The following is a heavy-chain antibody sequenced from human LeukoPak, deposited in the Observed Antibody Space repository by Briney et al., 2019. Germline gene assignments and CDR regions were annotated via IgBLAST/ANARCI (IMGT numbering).Heavy chain of an antibody. CDR1: GFTFSSYA. CDR3: ASIVVVPAAYDY. V-gene: IGHV3-30-3*01. J-gene: IGHJ4*02. Sequence: HPGGSLRLSCAASGFTFSSYAMHWVRQAPGKGLEWVAVISYDGSNKYYADSVKGRFTIPRDNSKNTLYLQMNSLRAEDTAVYYCASIVVVPAAYDYWGQGTLVTVSS. CDR2: ISYDGSNK. D-gene: IGHD2-2*01.